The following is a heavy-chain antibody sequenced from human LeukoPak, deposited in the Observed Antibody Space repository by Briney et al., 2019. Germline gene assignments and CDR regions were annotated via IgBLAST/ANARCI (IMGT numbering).Heavy chain of an antibody. Sequence: PGGSLRLSCAASGYTFSSYWMHWVRQAPGKGLVWVSRIDTDGSITSYADSVKGRFTISRDNAKNTLYLQMNSLRAEDTAVYYCARGSMTVPGVVASTPDYWGQGTLVTVSS. V-gene: IGHV3-74*01. D-gene: IGHD2-15*01. CDR3: ARGSMTVPGVVASTPDY. CDR1: GYTFSSYW. CDR2: IDTDGSIT. J-gene: IGHJ4*02.